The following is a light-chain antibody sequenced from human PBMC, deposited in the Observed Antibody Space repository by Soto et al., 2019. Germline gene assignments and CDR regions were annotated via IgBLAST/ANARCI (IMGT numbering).Light chain of an antibody. CDR3: SSYTSSSTLDVV. CDR1: SSDVCGYNY. J-gene: IGLJ2*01. Sequence: QSVLTQPASVSGSPGQSITISCTGTSSDVCGYNYVSWYQQHPGKAPKLMIYDVSNRPSGVSNRFSGSKSGNTASLTISGLQAEDEADYCCSSYTSSSTLDVVFGGGTQLTVL. V-gene: IGLV2-14*01. CDR2: DVS.